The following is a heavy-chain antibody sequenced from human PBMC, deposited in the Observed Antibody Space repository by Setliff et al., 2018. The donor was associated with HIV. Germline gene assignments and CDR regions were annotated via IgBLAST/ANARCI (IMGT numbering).Heavy chain of an antibody. V-gene: IGHV4-4*02. Sequence: SETLSLTCAVSGGSFSSTNWWNWVRQPPGKGLEWIGEIFHSGTTYYNPSLKSRVTMSVDKSKNQFSLTLTSVPAADTAVYYCARDSEMGLDFDYWGQGTLVTVSS. J-gene: IGHJ4*02. CDR3: ARDSEMGLDFDY. CDR1: GGSFSSTNW. D-gene: IGHD1-26*01. CDR2: IFHSGTT.